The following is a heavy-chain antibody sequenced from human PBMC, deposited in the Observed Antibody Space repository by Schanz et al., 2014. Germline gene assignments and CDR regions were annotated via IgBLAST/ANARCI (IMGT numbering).Heavy chain of an antibody. V-gene: IGHV1-2*02. J-gene: IGHJ4*02. Sequence: QVQLVQSGSELKKPGASVKVSCKASGYTFTGYYMHWVRQAPGQGLEWMGWISANSGGTNYAQKFQGRVTMTRDTSTSTVYMELSRLRSDDTALYYCARDHAGASARFGYWGQGTRVTVSS. D-gene: IGHD1-26*01. CDR1: GYTFTGYY. CDR3: ARDHAGASARFGY. CDR2: ISANSGGT.